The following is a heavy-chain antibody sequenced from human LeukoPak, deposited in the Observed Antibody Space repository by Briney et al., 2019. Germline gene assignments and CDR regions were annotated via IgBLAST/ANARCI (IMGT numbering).Heavy chain of an antibody. CDR3: AIYSGSTDYRWFDS. J-gene: IGHJ5*01. D-gene: IGHD3-10*01. V-gene: IGHV4-59*01. CDR1: GGSISSYN. Sequence: SETLSFTCTVSGGSISSYNWSWIRQPPGKRLQGMGYVHYTGGTDYNPSLKGRVTISLDTSKNQFSLQLSSVTAADTAVYYCAIYSGSTDYRWFDSWGQGTLVTVSS. CDR2: VHYTGGT.